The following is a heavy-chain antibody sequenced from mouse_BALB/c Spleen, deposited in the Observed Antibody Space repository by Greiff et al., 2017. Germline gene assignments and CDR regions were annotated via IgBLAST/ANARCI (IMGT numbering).Heavy chain of an antibody. CDR1: GFTFSSYA. CDR3: ARDGGPGFAY. V-gene: IGHV5-9-4*01. J-gene: IGHJ3*01. CDR2: ISSGGSYT. Sequence: EVQLVESGGGLVKPGGSLKLSCAASGFTFSSYAMSWVRQSPEKRLEWVAEISSGGSYTYYPDTVTGRFTISRDNAKNTLYLEMSSLRSEDTAMYYCARDGGPGFAYWGQGTLVTVSA.